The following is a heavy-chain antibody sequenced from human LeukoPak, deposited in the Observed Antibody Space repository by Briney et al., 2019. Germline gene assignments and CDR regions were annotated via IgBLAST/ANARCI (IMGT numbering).Heavy chain of an antibody. V-gene: IGHV4-34*01. CDR2: INPGGST. J-gene: IGHJ1*01. CDR1: GGSFSDYF. CDR3: AYSSDFQQH. D-gene: IGHD3-22*01. Sequence: PSETLSLTCAVYGGSFSDYFLRSFRQAPGKGLEWMGEINPGGSTNYNPSLKSRVNISVDTSKNQFPLKLSSVTAADTAVYYCAYSSDFQQHCGQGTLVTASS.